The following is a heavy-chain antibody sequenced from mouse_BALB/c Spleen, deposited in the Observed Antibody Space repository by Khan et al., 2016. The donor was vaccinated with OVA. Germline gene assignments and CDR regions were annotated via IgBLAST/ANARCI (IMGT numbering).Heavy chain of an antibody. D-gene: IGHD2-1*01. CDR3: ARRGYGKGDAMDV. Sequence: EVELVESGGGLVQPGGSLKLSCVTSGFTFSDYYMYWFRQTPEKRLEWVAYISNIGGNTYYPDTVKGRFTISRDNARNTLYLQLSRLKSEDSAMYYCARRGYGKGDAMDVWGQGTSVTVSS. V-gene: IGHV5-12*02. J-gene: IGHJ4*01. CDR1: GFTFSDYY. CDR2: ISNIGGNT.